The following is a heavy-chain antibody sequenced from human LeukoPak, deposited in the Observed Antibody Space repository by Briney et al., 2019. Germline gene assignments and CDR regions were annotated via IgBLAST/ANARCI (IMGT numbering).Heavy chain of an antibody. CDR2: ISSSGLYI. CDR3: ANLLRWEPY. J-gene: IGHJ4*02. CDR1: GFTSSTYT. V-gene: IGHV3-21*01. D-gene: IGHD4-23*01. Sequence: PGGSLRLSCEVSGFTSSTYTMNWVRQAPGKGLEWVSSISSSGLYIYYADSVKGRFTISRDNSKNTLYLQMNSLRAEDTAVYYCANLLRWEPYWGQGTLVTVSS.